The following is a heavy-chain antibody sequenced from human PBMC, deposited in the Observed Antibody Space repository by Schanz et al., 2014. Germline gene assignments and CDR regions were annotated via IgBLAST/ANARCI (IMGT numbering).Heavy chain of an antibody. CDR2: MNPDSGNP. J-gene: IGHJ4*02. CDR3: ARGRTFDY. CDR1: GGTFTSYD. Sequence: QVQLVQSGAEVKKPGSSMKVSCKASGGTFTSYDFNWVRQAPGQGLEWMGWMNPDSGNPGFAQKFRGRVTMTRNTSMSTAYIELHILTSEDTAVYYCARGRTFDYWGQGTLVTVSS. V-gene: IGHV1-8*01.